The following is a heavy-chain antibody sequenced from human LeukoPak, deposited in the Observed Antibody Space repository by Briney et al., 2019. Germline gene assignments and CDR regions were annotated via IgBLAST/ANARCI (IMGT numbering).Heavy chain of an antibody. Sequence: GGSLRLSCVASGFTFNNYWMSWVRQAPGKGLEWVANINQDGSVKYYADSLKGRFTIFRDSAKKSQYLQMNSLRAEDTAVYYCARIGYSSSSFDYWGQGTLVTVSS. J-gene: IGHJ4*02. CDR3: ARIGYSSSSFDY. D-gene: IGHD6-6*01. CDR2: INQDGSVK. CDR1: GFTFNNYW. V-gene: IGHV3-7*01.